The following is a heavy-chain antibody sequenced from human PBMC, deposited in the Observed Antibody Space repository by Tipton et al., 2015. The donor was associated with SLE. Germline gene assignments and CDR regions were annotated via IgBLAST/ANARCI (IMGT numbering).Heavy chain of an antibody. Sequence: SLRLSCAASTFTFSSDAMTWVRQAPGKGLEWVSIIYNTGSTYYADSVKGRFTISRDNSKNTVYLQMDSLRVEDTAVYYCAKAVGSTWSTPLYDYWGQGTLVTVSS. V-gene: IGHV3-23*03. J-gene: IGHJ4*02. CDR1: TFTFSSDA. CDR3: AKAVGSTWSTPLYDY. CDR2: IIYNTGST. D-gene: IGHD6-13*01.